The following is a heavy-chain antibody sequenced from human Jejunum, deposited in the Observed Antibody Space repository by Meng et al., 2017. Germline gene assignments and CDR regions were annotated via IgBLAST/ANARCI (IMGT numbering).Heavy chain of an antibody. CDR2: INPDNGVT. V-gene: IGHV1-2*06. CDR1: GDTFIGYY. D-gene: IGHD5-24*01. CDR3: ARGGRDDYNVPHY. J-gene: IGHJ4*02. Sequence: QVQRVQSGAEVKKPGASVKVACKTSGDTFIGYYMHWVRQAPGQGLEWMGRINPDNGVTNSAQRFQGRVTMTRDTSITTAYMELNRLTSGDTAFYYCARGGRDDYNVPHYWGQGTLVTVSS.